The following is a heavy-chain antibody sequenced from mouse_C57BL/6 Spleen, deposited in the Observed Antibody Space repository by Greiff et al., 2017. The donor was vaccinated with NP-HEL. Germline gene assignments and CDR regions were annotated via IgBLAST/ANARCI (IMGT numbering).Heavy chain of an antibody. V-gene: IGHV3-6*01. D-gene: IGHD1-1*01. J-gene: IGHJ2*01. Sequence: ESGPGLVKPSQSLSLTCSVTGYSITSGYYWNWIRQFPGNKLEWMGYISYDGSNNYNPSLKNRISITRDTSKNQFFLKLNSVTTEDTATYYCARGFITTVVATSYFDYWGQGTTLTVSS. CDR3: ARGFITTVVATSYFDY. CDR2: ISYDGSN. CDR1: GYSITSGYY.